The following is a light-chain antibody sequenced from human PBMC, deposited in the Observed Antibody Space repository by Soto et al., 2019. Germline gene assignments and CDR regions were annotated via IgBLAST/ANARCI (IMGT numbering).Light chain of an antibody. J-gene: IGKJ4*01. CDR2: DAS. CDR1: QNVSIN. V-gene: IGKV3D-15*01. CDR3: QQYNNWHPLT. Sequence: EIVMTQSPGTLSVSPGERATLSCRASQNVSINLAWYQQKPGQAPRLLIYDASTRATGIPARFSGSGSGTEFTLTISSLQSKDFAVYYCQQYNNWHPLTFGGGTKVDIK.